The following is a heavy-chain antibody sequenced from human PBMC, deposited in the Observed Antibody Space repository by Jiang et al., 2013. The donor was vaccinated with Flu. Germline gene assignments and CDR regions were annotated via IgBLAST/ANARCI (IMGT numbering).Heavy chain of an antibody. V-gene: IGHV4-39*01. J-gene: IGHJ5*02. D-gene: IGHD6-19*01. CDR3: ARQLFRGWWWFDP. CDR2: IYYSGST. Sequence: LLKPSETLSLTCTVSGASISSSSYYWGWIRQPPGKGLEWIGTIYYSGSTYYNPSFKSRVTISVDTSKNQFSLKLSSVTAADTAVYYCARQLFRGWWWFDPWGQGTLVTVSS. CDR1: GASISSSSYY.